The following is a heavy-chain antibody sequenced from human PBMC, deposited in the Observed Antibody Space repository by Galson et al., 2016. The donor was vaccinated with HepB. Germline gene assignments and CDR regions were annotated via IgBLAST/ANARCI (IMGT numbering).Heavy chain of an antibody. Sequence: SVKVSCKASGYTFTNYDISWVRQASGQGLEWVGWMNPNSGNTGYAEKFQDRVTMTRDTSKSTAYMELSSLRSEDTAVYFCATDLTKRGLELQIDYSGLDVWGQGTTVIVSS. CDR2: MNPNSGNT. J-gene: IGHJ6*02. D-gene: IGHD3/OR15-3a*01. CDR3: ATDLTKRGLELQIDYSGLDV. CDR1: GYTFTNYD. V-gene: IGHV1-8*01.